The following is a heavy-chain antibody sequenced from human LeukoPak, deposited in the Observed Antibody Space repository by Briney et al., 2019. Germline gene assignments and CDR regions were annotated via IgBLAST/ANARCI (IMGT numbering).Heavy chain of an antibody. Sequence: GGSLRLSCAASGFTFSSYWMSWVRQAPGKGLEWVANIKQDGSEKYYVASVKGRFTISRDNAKNSLHLQMNSLRAEDTAVYYSARDGMADCSSTTCYKSRDYFYYYMDVWGKGTTVTVSS. CDR1: GFTFSSYW. CDR3: ARDGMADCSSTTCYKSRDYFYYYMDV. J-gene: IGHJ6*03. D-gene: IGHD2-2*02. V-gene: IGHV3-7*01. CDR2: IKQDGSEK.